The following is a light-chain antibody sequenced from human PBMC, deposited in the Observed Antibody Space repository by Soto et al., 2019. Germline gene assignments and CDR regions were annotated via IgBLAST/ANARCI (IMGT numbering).Light chain of an antibody. CDR3: QQYDNLPLT. V-gene: IGKV1-33*01. CDR1: KDINNY. J-gene: IGKJ4*01. Sequence: DIQMTQSPSSLSASVGDRVTITCQASKDINNYLSWSQQKPGKAPKLLIYDASHLETGVPSRFSGSGSGTHFTFTIISLQPEDFATYYRQQYDNLPLTFGGGTKVDIK. CDR2: DAS.